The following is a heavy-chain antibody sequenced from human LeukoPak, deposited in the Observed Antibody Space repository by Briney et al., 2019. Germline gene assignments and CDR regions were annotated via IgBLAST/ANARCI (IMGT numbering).Heavy chain of an antibody. D-gene: IGHD3-10*01. V-gene: IGHV4-30-4*01. CDR1: GGSISRCDYY. CDR2: FYYSGSP. J-gene: IGHJ5*02. CDR3: ARTYFYGSGSLNWFDP. Sequence: SQTLSLTCTVSGGSISRCDYYWSWIRQPPGKVLEWIGYFYYSGSPYYNPSLKSRVTISVDTSKNQFSLKLSSVTAAYTAVYFCARTYFYGSGSLNWFDPWGQGTLVTVSS.